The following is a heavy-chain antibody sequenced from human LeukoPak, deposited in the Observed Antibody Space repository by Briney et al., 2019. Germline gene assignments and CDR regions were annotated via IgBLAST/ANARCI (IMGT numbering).Heavy chain of an antibody. CDR1: GFTFSNAW. V-gene: IGHV4-4*02. CDR2: IYHSGST. CDR3: ARDLALTTVAYYMDV. Sequence: GSLRLSCAASGFTFSNAWMSWVRQPPGKGLEWIGEIYHSGSTNYNPSLKSRVTISVDKSKNQFSLKLSSVTAADTAVYYCARDLALTTVAYYMDVWGKGTTVTVSS. J-gene: IGHJ6*03. D-gene: IGHD4-23*01.